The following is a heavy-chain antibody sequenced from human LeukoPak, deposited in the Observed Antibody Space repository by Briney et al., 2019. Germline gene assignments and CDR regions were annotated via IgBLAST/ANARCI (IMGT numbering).Heavy chain of an antibody. CDR2: ISSSSSTI. D-gene: IGHD4-17*01. CDR1: GFTFSSYS. J-gene: IGHJ6*03. Sequence: GGSLRLSCAASGFTFSSYSMNWVRQAPGKGLEWVSYISSSSSTIYYADSVKGRFTISRDNAKNSLYLQMNSLRAEDTAVYYCARDGDGDYRNYYYYYYMDVWGKGTTVTVSS. V-gene: IGHV3-48*01. CDR3: ARDGDGDYRNYYYYYYMDV.